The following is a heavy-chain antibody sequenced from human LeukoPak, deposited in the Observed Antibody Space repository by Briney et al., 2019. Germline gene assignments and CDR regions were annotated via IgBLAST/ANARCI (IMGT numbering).Heavy chain of an antibody. CDR2: ISDNSTYI. CDR3: ARGVRIAVADY. Sequence: GGSLRLSCAASGFAFSSYDMNWVRQAPGKGLEWVSSISDNSTYIYYADSLKGRFTISRDNAKNSLYLQINSLRVEDTAVYYCARGVRIAVADYWGQGTLVTVSS. D-gene: IGHD6-13*01. CDR1: GFAFSSYD. V-gene: IGHV3-21*01. J-gene: IGHJ4*02.